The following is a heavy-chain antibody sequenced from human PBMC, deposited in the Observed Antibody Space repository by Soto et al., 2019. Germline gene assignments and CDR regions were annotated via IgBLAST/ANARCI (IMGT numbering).Heavy chain of an antibody. V-gene: IGHV3-48*01. D-gene: IGHD2-2*01. CDR2: ISSSSSTI. CDR3: AVVPAANGHYGMDV. CDR1: GFTFSSYS. Sequence: EVQLVESGGGLVQPGGSLRLSCAASGFTFSSYSMNWVRQAPGKGLEWVSYISSSSSTIYYADSVKGRFTISRDNAKNSLYLQMNSLRAEDKAVYYCAVVPAANGHYGMDVWGQGTTVTVSS. J-gene: IGHJ6*02.